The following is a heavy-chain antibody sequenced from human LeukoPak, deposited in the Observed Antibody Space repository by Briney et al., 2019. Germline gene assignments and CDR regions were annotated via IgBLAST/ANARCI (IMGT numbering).Heavy chain of an antibody. D-gene: IGHD1-26*01. Sequence: PGRSLRLSCEGSGFSFSSYYMSWVRQAPGKGLEWVSSITENGGGTYYADSVKGRFIISRDNSKNTLYLQMNSLRVDDTAIYYCTKGKVNQVGGLDCWGQGTLVTVSS. CDR3: TKGKVNQVGGLDC. CDR2: ITENGGGT. V-gene: IGHV3-23*01. CDR1: GFSFSSYY. J-gene: IGHJ4*02.